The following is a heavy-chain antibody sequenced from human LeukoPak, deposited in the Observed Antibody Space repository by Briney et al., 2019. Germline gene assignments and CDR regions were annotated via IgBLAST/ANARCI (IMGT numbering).Heavy chain of an antibody. CDR1: GGTFSSYA. V-gene: IGHV1-69*13. J-gene: IGHJ4*02. D-gene: IGHD3-22*01. CDR3: ARGGLSDYYDSSGYYFRFDY. CDR2: IIPIFGTA. Sequence: SVKVSCKASGGTFSSYAISWVRQAPGQGPEWMGGIIPIFGTANYAQKFQGRVTITADESTSTAYMELSSLRSEDTAVYYCARGGLSDYYDSSGYYFRFDYWGQGTLVTVSS.